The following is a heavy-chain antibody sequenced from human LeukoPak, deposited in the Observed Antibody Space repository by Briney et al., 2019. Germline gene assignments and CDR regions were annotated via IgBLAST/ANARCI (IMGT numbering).Heavy chain of an antibody. CDR1: GFTFSSYA. J-gene: IGHJ4*02. D-gene: IGHD6-13*01. V-gene: IGHV3-30*04. Sequence: GGSLRLSCAASGFTFSSYAMHWVRQAPGKGLEWVAVISYDGSNKYYADSVKGRFTISRDNSKNTLYLQMNSLTAEDTAVYYCARDPYSSSWLDYWGQGTLVTVSS. CDR2: ISYDGSNK. CDR3: ARDPYSSSWLDY.